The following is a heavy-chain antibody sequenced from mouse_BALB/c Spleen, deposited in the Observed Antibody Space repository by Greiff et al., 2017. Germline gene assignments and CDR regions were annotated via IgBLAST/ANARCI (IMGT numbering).Heavy chain of an antibody. Sequence: EVHLVESGGGSVKPGGSLKLSCAASGFTFSDYYMYWVRQTPEKRLEWVATISDGGSYTYYPDSVKGRFTISRDNAKNNLYLQMSSLKSEDTAMYYCTRDHYGNYSIDYWGQGTSVTVSS. V-gene: IGHV5-4*02. D-gene: IGHD2-1*01. CDR3: TRDHYGNYSIDY. CDR2: ISDGGSYT. CDR1: GFTFSDYY. J-gene: IGHJ4*01.